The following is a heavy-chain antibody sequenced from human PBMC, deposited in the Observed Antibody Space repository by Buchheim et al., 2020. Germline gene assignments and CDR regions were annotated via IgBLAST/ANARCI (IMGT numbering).Heavy chain of an antibody. D-gene: IGHD2-15*01. CDR1: GFTFSTHG. CDR3: AKDWGGGGSCYDF. J-gene: IGHJ5*01. CDR2: IRGVGETT. Sequence: EVQLLESEGGLVQPGGSLRLSCTASGFTFSTHGMSWVRQAPGKGLEWISAIRGVGETTNYADSVKGRFTISRDNSKNTVTLQMDSLRADDTAVYYCAKDWGGGGSCYDFWGQGTL. V-gene: IGHV3-23*01.